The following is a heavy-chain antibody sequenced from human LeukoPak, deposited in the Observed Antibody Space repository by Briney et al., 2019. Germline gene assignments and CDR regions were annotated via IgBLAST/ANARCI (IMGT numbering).Heavy chain of an antibody. J-gene: IGHJ5*02. V-gene: IGHV4-31*03. D-gene: IGHD3-3*01. CDR1: GGSISSGGYY. CDR2: IYYSGTT. CDR3: ARELRNYYDFWSGYYTGYNWFDP. Sequence: SQTLSLTCTVSGGSISSGGYYWSWIRQHPGKGLEWIGCIYYSGTTYYHPSLTSRVAISVDTSKNQFSLKLSSVTAADTAVYYCARELRNYYDFWSGYYTGYNWFDPWGQGTLVTVSS.